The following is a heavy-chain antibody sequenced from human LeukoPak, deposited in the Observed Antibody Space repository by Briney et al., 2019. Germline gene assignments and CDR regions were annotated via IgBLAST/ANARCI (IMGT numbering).Heavy chain of an antibody. J-gene: IGHJ5*02. CDR1: GGSISSYY. CDR3: AIDKTETRENPILWFDP. D-gene: IGHD1-14*01. Sequence: SETLSLTCTVSGGSISSYYWSWIRQPPGKGLEWIGYIYYSGSTNYNPSLKSRVTISVDTSKNQFSLKLSSVTAADTAVYYCAIDKTETRENPILWFDPWGQGTLVTVSS. CDR2: IYYSGST. V-gene: IGHV4-59*01.